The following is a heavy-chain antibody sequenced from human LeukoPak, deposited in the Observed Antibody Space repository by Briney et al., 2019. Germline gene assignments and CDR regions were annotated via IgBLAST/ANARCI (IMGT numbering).Heavy chain of an antibody. D-gene: IGHD5-24*01. Sequence: GGSLRLSCAASGFTLSNYWMHWVRQAPGKGLVWVSRINADGCSASYADSVKGRFTISGDNAKNSLYLQMNSLRAEDTAIYYCTRVGYIDEGIDYWGQGTLVTVSS. CDR2: INADGCSA. J-gene: IGHJ4*02. CDR3: TRVGYIDEGIDY. CDR1: GFTLSNYW. V-gene: IGHV3-74*01.